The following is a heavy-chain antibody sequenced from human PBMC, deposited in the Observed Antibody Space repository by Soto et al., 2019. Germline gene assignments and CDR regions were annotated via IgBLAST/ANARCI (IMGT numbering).Heavy chain of an antibody. CDR3: ARGDYDILTGYYMGLTEN. J-gene: IGHJ4*02. V-gene: IGHV4-34*01. CDR2: INHSGST. CDR1: GGSFSGYY. D-gene: IGHD3-9*01. Sequence: QVQLQQWGAGLLKPSETLSLTCAVYGGSFSGYYWSWIRQPPGKGLEWIGEINHSGSTNYNPSLKSRVTISVDTSKNQFSLKLSSVTAADTAVYYCARGDYDILTGYYMGLTENWGQGTLVTVS.